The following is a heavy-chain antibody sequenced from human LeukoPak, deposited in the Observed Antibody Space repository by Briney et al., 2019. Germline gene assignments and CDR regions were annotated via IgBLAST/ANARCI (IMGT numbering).Heavy chain of an antibody. Sequence: ASVKVSCKVSGYTLTELSMHWVRQAPGKGLEWMGGFDPEDGETIYAQKFQGRVTMTEDTSTDTAYMELRSLRSDDTAVYYCARDRGRGNGRDYWGQGTLVTVSS. D-gene: IGHD1-1*01. CDR1: GYTLTELS. CDR3: ARDRGRGNGRDY. V-gene: IGHV1-24*01. J-gene: IGHJ4*02. CDR2: FDPEDGET.